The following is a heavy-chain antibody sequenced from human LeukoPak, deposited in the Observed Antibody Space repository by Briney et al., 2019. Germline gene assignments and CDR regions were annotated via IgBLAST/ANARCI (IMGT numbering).Heavy chain of an antibody. CDR1: GGSISSSNW. CDR3: ASERSGRPNHFDY. CDR2: IYHSGST. J-gene: IGHJ4*02. V-gene: IGHV4-4*02. Sequence: SGTLSLTCAVSGGSISSSNWWSWVRQPPGKGLGWIGEIYHSGSTNYNPSLKSRVTISVDKSKNQFSLKLSSVTAADTAVYYCASERSGRPNHFDYWGQGTLVTVSS. D-gene: IGHD1-26*01.